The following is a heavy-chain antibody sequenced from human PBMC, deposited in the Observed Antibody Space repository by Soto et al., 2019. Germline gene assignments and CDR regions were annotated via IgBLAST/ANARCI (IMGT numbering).Heavy chain of an antibody. CDR1: GFTFSIYA. D-gene: IGHD2-2*01. CDR2: ISGSGGST. CDR3: AXDVPDIVVVPAATFFDY. V-gene: IGHV3-23*01. J-gene: IGHJ4*02. Sequence: PGGSLRLSCAASGFTFSIYAMSWVRQAPGKGLEWVSAISGSGGSTYYADSVKGRFTISRDNSKNTLYLQMNSLRAEDTAVYYCAXDVPDIVVVPAATFFDYWGQGTLVTVSS.